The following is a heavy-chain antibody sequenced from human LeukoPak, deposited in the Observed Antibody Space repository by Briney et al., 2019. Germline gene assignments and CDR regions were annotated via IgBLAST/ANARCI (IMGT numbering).Heavy chain of an antibody. Sequence: GGSLRLSCAASGFIFTSHWMFWVRQVPGKGLVWASRINGDGSRREYADSVKGRFTISRDNAKNTLYLQMNSLSAEDTGLYYCVRDPRGDGSSTFGYWGQGTLVTVSS. CDR3: VRDPRGDGSSTFGY. V-gene: IGHV3-74*01. D-gene: IGHD1-26*01. CDR2: INGDGSRR. J-gene: IGHJ4*02. CDR1: GFIFTSHW.